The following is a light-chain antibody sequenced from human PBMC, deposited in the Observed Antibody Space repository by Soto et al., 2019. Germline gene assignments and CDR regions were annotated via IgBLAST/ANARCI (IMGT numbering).Light chain of an antibody. V-gene: IGLV2-14*01. Sequence: QSALTQPASVPGSPGQSITISCTGTSSDVGAYNYVSWFQQHPGKAPKLMIYDVSNRPSWVSNRFSGSKSGNTASLTISGLQAEDEADYYCCSYTTSSTYVFGIGTKLTVL. CDR2: DVS. J-gene: IGLJ1*01. CDR1: SSDVGAYNY. CDR3: CSYTTSSTYV.